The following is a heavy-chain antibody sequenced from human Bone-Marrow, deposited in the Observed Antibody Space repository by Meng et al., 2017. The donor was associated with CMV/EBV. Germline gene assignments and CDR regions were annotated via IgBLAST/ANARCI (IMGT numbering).Heavy chain of an antibody. CDR2: MNPNSGNT. CDR3: ARELHGDGMDV. V-gene: IGHV1-8*03. D-gene: IGHD4-23*01. J-gene: IGHJ6*02. Sequence: ASVKVSCKASGYTFTSYYINWVRQATGQGLEWMGWMNPNSGNTGYAQKFQGRVTITRNTSISTAYMELSSLRSEDTAVYYCARELHGDGMDVWGQGTTVTVSS. CDR1: GYTFTSYY.